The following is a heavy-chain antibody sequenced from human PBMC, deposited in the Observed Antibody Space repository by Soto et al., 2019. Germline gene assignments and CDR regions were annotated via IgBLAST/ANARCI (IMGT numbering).Heavy chain of an antibody. CDR3: AKAEYYGGNWYFDL. V-gene: IGHV3-23*01. CDR2: ITGSGAST. D-gene: IGHD4-17*01. Sequence: EVQLLESGGGLVQPGGSLRLSCAASGFTFSTYGMNWVRQAPGKGLEWVSGITGSGASTYYADSVKGRFTISRDKSKNTLDLQMNSVRDEDTAVYYCAKAEYYGGNWYFDLWGRGTLVTVSS. CDR1: GFTFSTYG. J-gene: IGHJ2*01.